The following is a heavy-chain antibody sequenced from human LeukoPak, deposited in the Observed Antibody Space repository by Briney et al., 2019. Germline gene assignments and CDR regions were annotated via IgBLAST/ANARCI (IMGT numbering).Heavy chain of an antibody. Sequence: GGSLRLSCAASGFTFSSYSMNWVRQAPGKGLEWVSSISSSSSYIYYADSVKGRFTISRDNAKNSLYLQMNSLRAEDTAVYYCARGARYILTGYFGYWGQGTLVTVSS. CDR2: ISSSSSYI. V-gene: IGHV3-21*01. J-gene: IGHJ4*02. CDR1: GFTFSSYS. D-gene: IGHD3-9*01. CDR3: ARGARYILTGYFGY.